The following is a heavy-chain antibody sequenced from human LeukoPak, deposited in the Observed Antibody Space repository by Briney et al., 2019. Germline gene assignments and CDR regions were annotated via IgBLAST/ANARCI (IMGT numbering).Heavy chain of an antibody. Sequence: SQTLSLTCTVSGGSISSGSYYWNWIRQPAGKGLEWIGRIYTSGSTNYNPSIKSRVTISVDTSKNQFSLKLSSVTAADTAVYYCAREPGHYGSGGYYNYWGQGTLVTVSS. CDR3: AREPGHYGSGGYYNY. D-gene: IGHD3-10*01. CDR1: GGSISSGSYY. V-gene: IGHV4-61*02. CDR2: IYTSGST. J-gene: IGHJ4*02.